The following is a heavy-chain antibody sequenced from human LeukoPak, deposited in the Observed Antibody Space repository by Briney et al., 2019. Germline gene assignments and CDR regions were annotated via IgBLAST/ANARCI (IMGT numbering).Heavy chain of an antibody. CDR2: IWFDKNQ. J-gene: IGHJ6*02. V-gene: IGHV3-33*01. CDR1: GFILNDYG. D-gene: IGHD2-8*01. Sequence: AGRSLRLSCAASGFILNDYGIHWVRQAPGKGLEWVADIWFDKNQHFADSVKGRFAISRDNSKNTVYLQINSLRAEDTAVYYCARDRHCVNGVCHSPPGMDVWGQGTTVTVSS. CDR3: ARDRHCVNGVCHSPPGMDV.